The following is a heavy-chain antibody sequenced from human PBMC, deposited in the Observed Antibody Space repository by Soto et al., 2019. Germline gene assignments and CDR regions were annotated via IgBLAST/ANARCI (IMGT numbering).Heavy chain of an antibody. Sequence: LSLACAVSGRSISDYYWTWIRQPPGKGLEWIGHVYGSGSANYNPSLKSRVSTSVDTSKNQFSLKLTSVTAADTAVYYCARAYKFYEGSGFFSFYFDFWGQGALVTVSS. V-gene: IGHV4-59*01. CDR1: GRSISDYY. CDR2: VYGSGSA. J-gene: IGHJ4*02. CDR3: ARAYKFYEGSGFFSFYFDF. D-gene: IGHD3-22*01.